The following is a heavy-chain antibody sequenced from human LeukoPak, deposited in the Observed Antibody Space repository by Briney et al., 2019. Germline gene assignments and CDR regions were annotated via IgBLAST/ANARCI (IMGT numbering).Heavy chain of an antibody. D-gene: IGHD6-19*01. J-gene: IGHJ4*02. V-gene: IGHV3-30*04. CDR1: GFTFSSYA. CDR3: ARFAVAGATDY. CDR2: ISYDGSNK. Sequence: GRSLRLPCAASGFTFSSYAMHWVRQAPGKGLEWVAVISYDGSNKYYADSVKGRFTISRDNSKNTLYLQMNSLRAEDTAVYYCARFAVAGATDYWGQGTLVTVSS.